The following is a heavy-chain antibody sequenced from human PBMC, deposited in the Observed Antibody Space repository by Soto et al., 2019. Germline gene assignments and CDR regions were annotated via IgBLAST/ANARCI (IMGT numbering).Heavy chain of an antibody. CDR2: IIPILGTA. J-gene: IGHJ5*02. D-gene: IGHD6-6*01. CDR1: GGTFSSYA. V-gene: IGHV1-69*01. CDR3: AILCSIAAAIGFDP. Sequence: QVQLVQSGAEVKKPGSSVKVSCKASGGTFSSYAISWVRQAPGQGLEWMGGIIPILGTANYAQKFQGRVTITADESTRTAYMELISLRLEDTAVSYWAILCSIAAAIGFDPWGQGTLVTVSS.